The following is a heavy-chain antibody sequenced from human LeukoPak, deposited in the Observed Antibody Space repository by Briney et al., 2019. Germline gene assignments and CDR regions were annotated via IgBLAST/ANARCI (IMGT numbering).Heavy chain of an antibody. CDR2: LSGSGGDT. V-gene: IGHV3-23*01. J-gene: IGHJ4*02. CDR1: GFTCNSYA. Sequence: SGGSLRLFCAPSGFTCNSYAMIWLRQPPGKGLEWVSGLSGSGGDTHYAESVKGRFTISRDNSKNTLYLQMNSLRADDTAVYYCARTSIVVVPAATRWFDYWGQGTLVTVSS. D-gene: IGHD2-2*01. CDR3: ARTSIVVVPAATRWFDY.